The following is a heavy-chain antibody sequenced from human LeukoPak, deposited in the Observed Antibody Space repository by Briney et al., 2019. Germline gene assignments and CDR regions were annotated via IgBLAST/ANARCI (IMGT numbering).Heavy chain of an antibody. J-gene: IGHJ3*02. D-gene: IGHD5-18*01. V-gene: IGHV1-2*02. CDR1: GYTFTGYY. Sequence: ASVKVSCKASGYTFTGYYMHWVRQAPGQGLEWMGWINPNSGGTSYAQKFQGRVTMTRDTSISTAYMELSRLRSDDTAVYYCARAWILDAFDIWGQGTMVTVSS. CDR2: INPNSGGT. CDR3: ARAWILDAFDI.